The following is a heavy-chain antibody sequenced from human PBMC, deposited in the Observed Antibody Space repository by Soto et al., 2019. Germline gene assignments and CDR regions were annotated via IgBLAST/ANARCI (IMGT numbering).Heavy chain of an antibody. CDR1: GHTFTGHH. Sequence: QVQMVKSGAEVKKPGASVKVSCKASGHTFTGHHMHWVRQAPGQGLEWMGLIDLDSGDTKYAQKFQRRVTSTSDTSITTGNMELRGLRSDDTDVYYCALEPAGYAGFDNWGQGTLVTVSS. J-gene: IGHJ4*02. CDR2: IDLDSGDT. V-gene: IGHV1-2*02. CDR3: ALEPAGYAGFDN. D-gene: IGHD2-2*01.